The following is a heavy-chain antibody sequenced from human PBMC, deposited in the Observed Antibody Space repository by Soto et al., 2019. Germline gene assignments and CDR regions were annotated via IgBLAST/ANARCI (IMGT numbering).Heavy chain of an antibody. D-gene: IGHD3-10*01. CDR1: GESFSGYY. CDR3: ARGITMIRGVPMYDMDV. Sequence: QVQLQQWGAGLLKPSETLSLTCAVYGESFSGYYWSWIRQPPGKGLEWIGEINHTGSTNYNPSLKSRVTISLDTSKNQFSLKLSSVTAADTAVYYCARGITMIRGVPMYDMDVWGQGTTVTVSS. CDR2: INHTGST. J-gene: IGHJ6*02. V-gene: IGHV4-34*01.